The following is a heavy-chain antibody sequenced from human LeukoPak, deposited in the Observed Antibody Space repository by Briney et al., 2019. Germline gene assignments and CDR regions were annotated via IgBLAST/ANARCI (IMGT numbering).Heavy chain of an antibody. V-gene: IGHV1-69*05. CDR1: GYTHTSYY. CDR3: ARDLGGYYGSGRNPTP. CDR2: TIPIFGTA. D-gene: IGHD3-10*01. Sequence: SVKVSCKSCGYTHTSYYMHWVRPAPGQGLEWMGGTIPIFGTANYAQKFQGRVTITTDESTSTAYMELRSLRSNDTAVYYCARDLGGYYGSGRNPTPWGQGTLVTVSS. J-gene: IGHJ5*02.